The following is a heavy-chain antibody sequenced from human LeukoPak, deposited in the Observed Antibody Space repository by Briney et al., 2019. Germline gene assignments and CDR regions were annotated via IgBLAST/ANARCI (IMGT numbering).Heavy chain of an antibody. CDR3: ASKGPTYYYDSSGYFFDY. J-gene: IGHJ4*02. Sequence: PGGSLRLSCAASGFTVSSNYMSWVRQAPGKGLEWVSVIYSGGSTYYADSVKGRFTISRDNSKNTLYLQMNSLRAEDTAVYYCASKGPTYYYDSSGYFFDYWGQGTLVTVSS. V-gene: IGHV3-53*01. D-gene: IGHD3-22*01. CDR2: IYSGGST. CDR1: GFTVSSNY.